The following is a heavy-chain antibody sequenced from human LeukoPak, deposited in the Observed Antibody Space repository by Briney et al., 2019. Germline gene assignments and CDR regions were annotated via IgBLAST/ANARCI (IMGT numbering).Heavy chain of an antibody. CDR3: ARDSPPYCYDSSGYLNWFDP. CDR1: GGSISSRSYY. D-gene: IGHD3-22*01. J-gene: IGHJ5*02. V-gene: IGHV4-39*07. CDR2: IYYSGST. Sequence: SETLSLTCTVSGGSISSRSYYWGWIRQPPGRGLERIGTIYYSGSTYYNPSLKSRVTISVDTSKNQFSLKLSSVTAADTAVYYCARDSPPYCYDSSGYLNWFDPWGQGTLVTVSS.